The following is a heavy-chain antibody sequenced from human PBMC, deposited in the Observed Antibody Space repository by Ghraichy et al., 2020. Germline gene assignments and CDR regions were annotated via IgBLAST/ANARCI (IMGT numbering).Heavy chain of an antibody. Sequence: GGSLRLSCAASGFTVSSNYMSWVRQAPGKGLEWVSVIYSGGSTYYADSVKGRFTISRDNSKNTLYLQMNSLRAEDTAVYYCARGGPPIYGDYEPFIYWGQGTLVTVSS. J-gene: IGHJ4*02. V-gene: IGHV3-66*01. CDR2: IYSGGST. CDR1: GFTVSSNY. D-gene: IGHD4-17*01. CDR3: ARGGPPIYGDYEPFIY.